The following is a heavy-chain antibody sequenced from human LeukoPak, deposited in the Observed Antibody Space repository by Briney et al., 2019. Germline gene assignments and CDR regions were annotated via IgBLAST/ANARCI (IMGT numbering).Heavy chain of an antibody. D-gene: IGHD6-6*01. Sequence: GGSLRLSCAASGFIFSRYWMSWVRQAPGKGPEWVANLKEDGSQIYSVDSVKGRFSISRDNAKNSLYLQMNSLRAEDTAVYYCARIGYSSSSFDFWGQGTLVTVSS. CDR2: LKEDGSQI. V-gene: IGHV3-7*01. CDR1: GFIFSRYW. J-gene: IGHJ4*02. CDR3: ARIGYSSSSFDF.